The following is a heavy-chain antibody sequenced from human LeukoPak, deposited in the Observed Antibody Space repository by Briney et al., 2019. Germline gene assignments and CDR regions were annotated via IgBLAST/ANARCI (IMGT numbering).Heavy chain of an antibody. J-gene: IGHJ4*02. CDR3: AIIAAPSSDY. Sequence: GGSLRLSCAASGFSFSSYWVHWVRQAPGKGLVWVSRTNSDGSSTSYADSVKGRFTISRDNAKNTLYLQMNSLRAEDTAVYYCAIIAAPSSDYWGQGTLVTVSS. D-gene: IGHD6-6*01. CDR2: TNSDGSST. CDR1: GFSFSSYW. V-gene: IGHV3-74*01.